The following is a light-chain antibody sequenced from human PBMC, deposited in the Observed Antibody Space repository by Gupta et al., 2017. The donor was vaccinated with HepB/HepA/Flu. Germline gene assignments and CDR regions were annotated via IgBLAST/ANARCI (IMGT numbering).Light chain of an antibody. V-gene: IGLV1-44*01. CDR2: INN. CDR3: SSWDDSLNGII. J-gene: IGLJ2*01. Sequence: QSVLTQAPSASDIPGQRVTISCSGSSSNIGSNTVNWYQQLPGTAPKLLIYINNQRPSGVPARFSGSKSGTSASLASSGLQSEDEADYYCSSWDDSLNGIIFGGGTKVTVL. CDR1: SSNIGSNT.